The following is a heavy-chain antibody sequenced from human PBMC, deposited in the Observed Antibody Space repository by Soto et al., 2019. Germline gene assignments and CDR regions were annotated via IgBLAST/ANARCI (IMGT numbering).Heavy chain of an antibody. V-gene: IGHV4-59*08. CDR3: ARRRGRFGELLSNWFDP. CDR1: GVSISSYY. J-gene: IGHJ5*02. Sequence: PSETLSLTCTFSGVSISSYYWSWIRQPTGKGLEWIGYIYYSGSTNYNPSLKSRVTISVDTSKNQFSLKLSSVTAADTAVYYCARRRGRFGELLSNWFDPWGQGTLVTVSS. D-gene: IGHD3-10*01. CDR2: IYYSGST.